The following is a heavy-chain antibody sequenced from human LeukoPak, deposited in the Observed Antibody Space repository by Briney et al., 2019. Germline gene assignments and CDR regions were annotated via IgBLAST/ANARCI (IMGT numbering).Heavy chain of an antibody. CDR2: IYYSGST. D-gene: IGHD3-22*01. CDR1: GGSISSSSYY. Sequence: SETLSLTCTVSGGSISSSSYYWGWIRQPPGKGLEWIGSIYYSGSTYYNPSLKSRVTISVDTSKNQFSLKLSSVTAADTAVYYCARVDRSWAAGWFDPWAQGTLVTVSS. J-gene: IGHJ5*02. V-gene: IGHV4-39*07. CDR3: ARVDRSWAAGWFDP.